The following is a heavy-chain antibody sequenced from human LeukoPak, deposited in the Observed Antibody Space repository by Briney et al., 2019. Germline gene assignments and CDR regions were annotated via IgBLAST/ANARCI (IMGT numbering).Heavy chain of an antibody. CDR2: ISSSSSYI. Sequence: GGSLRLSCAASGFTFSSYSMNWVRRAPGKGLEWVSSISSSSSYIYYADSVKGRFTISRDNAKNSLYLQMNSLRAEDTAVYYCARDAGYCSGGSCLTFHYWGQGTLVTVSS. J-gene: IGHJ4*02. V-gene: IGHV3-21*01. D-gene: IGHD2-15*01. CDR1: GFTFSSYS. CDR3: ARDAGYCSGGSCLTFHY.